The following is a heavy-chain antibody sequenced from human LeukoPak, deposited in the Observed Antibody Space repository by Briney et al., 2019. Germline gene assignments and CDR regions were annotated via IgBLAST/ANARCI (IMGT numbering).Heavy chain of an antibody. Sequence: GRSLRLSCAASGFTFSSYGMHWVRQAPGKGLEWVAVIWYDGSNKYYADSVKGRFTISRDNSKNTLYLQMNSLRAEDTAVYYCASSKDHYFHRWGQGTLVTVSS. CDR3: ASSKDHYFHR. J-gene: IGHJ4*02. V-gene: IGHV3-33*01. CDR1: GFTFSSYG. CDR2: IWYDGSNK.